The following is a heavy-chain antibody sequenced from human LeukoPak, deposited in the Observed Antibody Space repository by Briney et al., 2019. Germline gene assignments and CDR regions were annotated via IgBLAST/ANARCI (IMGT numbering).Heavy chain of an antibody. CDR1: GYSPTNYY. J-gene: IGHJ4*02. CDR3: ARGAPTTRIGAGRFDY. V-gene: IGHV1-46*01. D-gene: IGHD5-12*01. Sequence: ASVKVSCKAFGYSPTNYYVHWVRQAPGQGLGWMGEINPSGGSTSYAQKFQGRITVTRDTYTNTVYMDLSSLRSEDTATYYCARGAPTTRIGAGRFDYWGQGSLLTVAS. CDR2: INPSGGST.